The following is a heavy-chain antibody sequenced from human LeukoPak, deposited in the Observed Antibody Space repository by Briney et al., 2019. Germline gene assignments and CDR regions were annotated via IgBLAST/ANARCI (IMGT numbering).Heavy chain of an antibody. CDR1: GFRFSDYY. J-gene: IGHJ6*03. CDR3: ASAQAKGYDYYMDV. CDR2: TSSHSSTI. Sequence: GGSPRLSCVGSGFRFSDYYMSWVRQAPGKGLEWISYTSSHSSTIYYTDSVKGRFTISKDNAKNSLFLQMDSLRVEDTAVYYCASAQAKGYDYYMDVWGKGTTVTVSS. V-gene: IGHV3-11*04.